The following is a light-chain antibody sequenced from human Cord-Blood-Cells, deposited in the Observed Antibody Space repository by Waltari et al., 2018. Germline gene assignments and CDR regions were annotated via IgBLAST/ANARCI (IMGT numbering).Light chain of an antibody. Sequence: SYELTQPPSVSVSPGQTASITCSGDKLGDKYACWYQQKPGQSPVLDIYKDSNRPSGIPERFSGSNYGNTATLTISGTQAMDEADYYGQAWDSSTVVFGGGTKLTVL. CDR1: KLGDKY. J-gene: IGLJ2*01. CDR3: QAWDSSTVV. CDR2: KDS. V-gene: IGLV3-1*01.